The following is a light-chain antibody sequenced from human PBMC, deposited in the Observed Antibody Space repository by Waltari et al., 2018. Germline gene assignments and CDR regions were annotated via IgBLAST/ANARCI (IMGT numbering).Light chain of an antibody. J-gene: IGLJ3*02. CDR3: SMYMGSGVWV. CDR2: KGI. CDR1: SGSVSSTYY. Sequence: QTVVTQEPSLSVSPGGTVPLTCALSSGSVSSTYYPTWYQQTPGQPPRTLVYKGISRSSGVPDRFSGSILGNTAALTITGAQAYDESDYYCSMYMGSGVWVFGGGTKLTVL. V-gene: IGLV8-61*01.